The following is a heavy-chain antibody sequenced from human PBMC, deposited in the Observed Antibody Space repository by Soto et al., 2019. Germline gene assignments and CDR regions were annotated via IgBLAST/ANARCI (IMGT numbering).Heavy chain of an antibody. Sequence: EVQLVESGGGLVQPGGSLRLSCAASGFTFSSYWMSWVRQAPGKGLEWVANIKQDGSEKYYVDSVKGRFTISRDNAKNSLYLQMNSLRAEDTAVYYCAREGDSYYYGSGSAEFDYWGQGTLVTVSS. CDR3: AREGDSYYYGSGSAEFDY. D-gene: IGHD3-10*01. V-gene: IGHV3-7*01. J-gene: IGHJ4*02. CDR2: IKQDGSEK. CDR1: GFTFSSYW.